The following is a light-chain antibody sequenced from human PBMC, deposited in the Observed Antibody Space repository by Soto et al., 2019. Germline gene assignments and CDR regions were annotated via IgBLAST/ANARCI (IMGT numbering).Light chain of an antibody. Sequence: QSVLTQPPSASGTPGRRVTISCSGSSSNIGGYTVNWYQQFPGTAPKLLIYSNNQRPSGVPDRFSGSKSGTSASLAISGLQSEDEADYYCEAWDDSLNAYVFGTGTKVTVL. CDR3: EAWDDSLNAYV. CDR2: SNN. CDR1: SSNIGGYT. V-gene: IGLV1-44*01. J-gene: IGLJ1*01.